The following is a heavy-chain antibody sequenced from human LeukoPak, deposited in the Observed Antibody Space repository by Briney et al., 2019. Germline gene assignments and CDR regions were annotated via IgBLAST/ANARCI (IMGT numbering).Heavy chain of an antibody. J-gene: IGHJ3*02. D-gene: IGHD3-22*01. CDR3: ARESYYDSSGYPSAFDI. Sequence: GGSLRLSCAASGFTFSSYGMQWVRQAPGKGREWVAVIWYDGSNKYYADSVKGRFTISRDNSKNTLYLQMNSLRAEDTAVYYCARESYYDSSGYPSAFDIWGQGTMVTVSS. V-gene: IGHV3-33*01. CDR1: GFTFSSYG. CDR2: IWYDGSNK.